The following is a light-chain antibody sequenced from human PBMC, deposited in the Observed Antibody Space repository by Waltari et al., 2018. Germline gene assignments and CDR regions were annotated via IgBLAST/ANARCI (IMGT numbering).Light chain of an antibody. CDR3: HQYSSTPWT. Sequence: DIVMTQSPDSLAVSLGERATVNCKSSQSVLYSSTNKNYLAWYQQRPGQPPKLLIYWASTRESGVPDRFSGGGSGTDFTLTISSLQAEDVAVYYCHQYSSTPWTFGQGTKVEIK. J-gene: IGKJ1*01. V-gene: IGKV4-1*01. CDR1: QSVLYSSTNKNY. CDR2: WAS.